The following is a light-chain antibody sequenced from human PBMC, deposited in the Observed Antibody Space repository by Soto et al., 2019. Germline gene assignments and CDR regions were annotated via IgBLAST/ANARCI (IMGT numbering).Light chain of an antibody. CDR3: CSYAGSYTLV. J-gene: IGLJ2*01. CDR2: DVG. V-gene: IGLV2-11*01. Sequence: QSALTQPRSVSGSPGQSVTISCTGTSSDVGGYNYVSWFQQHPGKAPKLMIYDVGKRPSGVPDRFSASKSGNTASLTISGLQAEDEADYYCCSYAGSYTLVFGGGTKLTVL. CDR1: SSDVGGYNY.